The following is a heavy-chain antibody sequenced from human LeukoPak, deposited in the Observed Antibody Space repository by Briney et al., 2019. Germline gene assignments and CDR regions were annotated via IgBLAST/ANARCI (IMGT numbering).Heavy chain of an antibody. Sequence: SETLSLTCTVSGGSISSYYWSWIRQPPGKGLEWIGYIYYSGSTNYNPSLKSRVTISVDTSKNQFSLKLSSVTAADMAVYYCARENIVVVPAANVYYYYGMDVWGQGTTVTVSS. CDR1: GGSISSYY. CDR2: IYYSGST. CDR3: ARENIVVVPAANVYYYYGMDV. J-gene: IGHJ6*02. D-gene: IGHD2-2*01. V-gene: IGHV4-59*01.